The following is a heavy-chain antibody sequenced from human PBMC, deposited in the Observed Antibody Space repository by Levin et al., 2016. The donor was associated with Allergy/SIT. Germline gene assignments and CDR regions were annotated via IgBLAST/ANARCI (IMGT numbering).Heavy chain of an antibody. J-gene: IGHJ6*03. V-gene: IGHV4-61*09. CDR1: GGSFSSGSFY. Sequence: LRLSCTVSGGSFSSGSFYWSWIRQPAGKGLEWIGHIYSTGSTSYNPSLMSRVTISVDTSKSQFSLELNSVTAADTAVYYCARGNSGYYGRQRYYYYYMDVWGKGTTVTVSS. D-gene: IGHD3-22*01. CDR2: IYSTGST. CDR3: ARGNSGYYGRQRYYYYYMDV.